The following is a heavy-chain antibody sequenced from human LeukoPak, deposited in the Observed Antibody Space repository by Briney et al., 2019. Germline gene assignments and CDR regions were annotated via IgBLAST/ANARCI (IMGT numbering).Heavy chain of an antibody. D-gene: IGHD3-22*01. CDR2: LSAYNGNT. V-gene: IGHV1-18*01. CDR1: RDTFSSFV. CDR3: ARGLVYYDSSLFDY. Sequence: ASLKVSCKASRDTFSSFVISCVRQAPGQGLEWMGGLSAYNGNTDYAQKLQGRVTMTTETSTSTAYMELRSLRSDDTDAYYCARGLVYYDSSLFDYWGQGTLVTVSS. J-gene: IGHJ4*02.